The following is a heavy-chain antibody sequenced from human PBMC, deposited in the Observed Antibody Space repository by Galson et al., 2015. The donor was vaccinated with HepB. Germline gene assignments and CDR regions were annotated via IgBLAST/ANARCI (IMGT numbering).Heavy chain of an antibody. CDR2: NNPNTGGT. J-gene: IGHJ5*02. CDR1: GYTFTGYD. V-gene: IGHV1-2*06. CDR3: AVFSSITIFGVVTDRRKNWFDP. Sequence: SVKVSCKASGYTFTGYDIHWVRQAPGQGLEWMGRNNPNTGGTNYAQKLQGRVTMTRDTSIRTAYMELSRLRSDDTAVYYCAVFSSITIFGVVTDRRKNWFDPWGQGTLVTGSS. D-gene: IGHD3-3*01.